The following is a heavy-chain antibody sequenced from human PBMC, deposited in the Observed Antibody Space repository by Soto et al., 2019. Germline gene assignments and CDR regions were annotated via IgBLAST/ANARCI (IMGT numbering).Heavy chain of an antibody. CDR3: ARDSYDSSDYSNTPNY. CDR2: ISYDGSNK. D-gene: IGHD3-22*01. CDR1: GFTFSSYA. J-gene: IGHJ4*02. Sequence: QVQLVESGGGVVQPGRSLRLYCAASGFTFSSYAMHWVRQAPGKGLEWVAVISYDGSNKYYADSVTGRFTISRDNSKNTLYLQMNSLRAEDTAVYYCARDSYDSSDYSNTPNYWGQGTLVTVSS. V-gene: IGHV3-30-3*01.